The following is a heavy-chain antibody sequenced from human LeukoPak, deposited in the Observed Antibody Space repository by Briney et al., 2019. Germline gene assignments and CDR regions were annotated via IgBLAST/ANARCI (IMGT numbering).Heavy chain of an antibody. CDR3: ARGGYFDY. CDR1: GGSFGGYY. Sequence: PSETLSLTCAVYGGSFGGYYWSWIRQPPGKGLEWIGEINHSGSTNYNPSLKSRVTISVDTSKNQFSLKLSSVTAADTAVYYCARGGYFDYWGQGTLVTVSS. V-gene: IGHV4-34*01. CDR2: INHSGST. J-gene: IGHJ4*02.